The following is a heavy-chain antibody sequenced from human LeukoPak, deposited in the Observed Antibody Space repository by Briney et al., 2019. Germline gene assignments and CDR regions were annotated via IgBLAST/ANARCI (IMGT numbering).Heavy chain of an antibody. Sequence: ASVKVSCKASGYTFTSYGISWVRHAPGQGLEWMGWISAYNGNTNYAQKLQGRVTMTTDTSTSTAYMELRSLRSDATAVYYCARRIITIFGVVIRYWFDPSGPGTLVTVSS. V-gene: IGHV1-18*01. CDR3: ARRIITIFGVVIRYWFDP. J-gene: IGHJ5*02. D-gene: IGHD3-3*01. CDR2: ISAYNGNT. CDR1: GYTFTSYG.